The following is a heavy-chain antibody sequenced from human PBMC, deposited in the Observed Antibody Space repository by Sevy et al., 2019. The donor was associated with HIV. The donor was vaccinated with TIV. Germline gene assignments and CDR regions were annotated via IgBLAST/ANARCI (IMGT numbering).Heavy chain of an antibody. D-gene: IGHD2-2*01. CDR2: IYYSGST. Sequence: SETLSLTCTVSGGSISSSSNYWGWIRQPPGKGLEWIGSIYYSGSTYYNPSLKSRVTISVDTSKNQFSLKLSPVTAADTAVYYCASQRLIVVVPAAMFDAFDIWGQGTMVTVSS. V-gene: IGHV4-39*01. J-gene: IGHJ3*02. CDR1: GGSISSSSNY. CDR3: ASQRLIVVVPAAMFDAFDI.